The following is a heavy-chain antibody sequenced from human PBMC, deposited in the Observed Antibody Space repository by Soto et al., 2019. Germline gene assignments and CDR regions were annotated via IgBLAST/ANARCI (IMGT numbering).Heavy chain of an antibody. CDR2: ISYHGSDK. CDR3: AKDHFTTTVTTVGY. D-gene: IGHD4-17*01. Sequence: QVPLVESGGGVVQPGRSLRLSCAASGFTFSNYGMHWVRQAPGKGLEWVAVISYHGSDKYYADSVKGRFTISRDNSKNTLYLQMDSLRAEDTAVYYWAKDHFTTTVTTVGYWGQGTLVTVSS. V-gene: IGHV3-30*18. J-gene: IGHJ4*02. CDR1: GFTFSNYG.